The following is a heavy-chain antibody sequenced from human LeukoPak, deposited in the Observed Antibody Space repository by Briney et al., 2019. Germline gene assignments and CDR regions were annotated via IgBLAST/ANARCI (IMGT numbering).Heavy chain of an antibody. Sequence: ASVKVSCKVSGYTLTELSMHWVRQAPGKGLEGMGGFDPEDGETIYAQKFQGRVTMTEDTSTDTAYMELSSLRSEDTAVYYCATACSSTSRYAFDYWGQGTLVTVSS. CDR2: FDPEDGET. D-gene: IGHD2-2*01. CDR3: ATACSSTSRYAFDY. J-gene: IGHJ4*02. CDR1: GYTLTELS. V-gene: IGHV1-24*01.